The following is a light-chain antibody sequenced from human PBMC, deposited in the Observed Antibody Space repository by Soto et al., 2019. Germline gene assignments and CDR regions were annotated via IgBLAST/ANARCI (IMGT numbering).Light chain of an antibody. CDR1: QNVDSNY. CDR3: QQRRSWPPTIT. V-gene: IGKV3D-20*02. CDR2: GAS. J-gene: IGKJ5*01. Sequence: EIVLTQSPGTLSLSPGERATLSCRASQNVDSNYLAWYQQKPGQAPRIIIFGASGRATGIPDRFSGSGSGTDFTLTISSLEPEDFAVYYCQQRRSWPPTITFGQGTRLEIK.